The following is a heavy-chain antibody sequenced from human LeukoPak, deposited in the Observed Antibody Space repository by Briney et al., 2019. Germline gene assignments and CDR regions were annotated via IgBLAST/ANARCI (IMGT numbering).Heavy chain of an antibody. D-gene: IGHD3-22*01. J-gene: IGHJ6*02. CDR2: ISWDGGST. Sequence: GGSLRLSCAASGFTFDDYTMHWVRQAPGKGLEWVSLISWDGGSTYYADSVKGRFTISRDNSKNSLYLQMNSLRTEDTALYYCAKDSSGYYDSNNGMDVWGQGTTVTVSS. CDR3: AKDSSGYYDSNNGMDV. V-gene: IGHV3-43*01. CDR1: GFTFDDYT.